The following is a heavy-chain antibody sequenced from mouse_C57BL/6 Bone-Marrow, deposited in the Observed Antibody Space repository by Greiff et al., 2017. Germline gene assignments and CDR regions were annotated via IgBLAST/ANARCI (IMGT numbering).Heavy chain of an antibody. D-gene: IGHD1-1*01. CDR3: ARGGTVVYYYAMDY. V-gene: IGHV1-64*01. Sequence: QVQLQQPGAELVKPGASVKLSCKASGYTFTSYWMHWVKQRPGQGLEWIGMIHPNSGSTNYNEKFKSKATLTVDKSSSTAYMQLSSLTSEDSAVYNWARGGTVVYYYAMDYWGQGTSVTVSS. J-gene: IGHJ4*01. CDR1: GYTFTSYW. CDR2: IHPNSGST.